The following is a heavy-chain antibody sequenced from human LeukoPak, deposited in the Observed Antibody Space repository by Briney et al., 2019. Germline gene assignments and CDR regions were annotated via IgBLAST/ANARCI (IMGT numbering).Heavy chain of an antibody. D-gene: IGHD7-27*01. CDR1: GGSISSGDYY. Sequence: SQTLSLTCAVSGGSISSGDYYWSWIRQPPGKGLEWIGYIYYSGSTYYNPSLKRRVTISVDTSKNQFSLKLSSVTAADTAVYYCARYRAGWGACDYWGQGTLVTVSS. J-gene: IGHJ4*02. CDR3: ARYRAGWGACDY. V-gene: IGHV4-30-4*08. CDR2: IYYSGST.